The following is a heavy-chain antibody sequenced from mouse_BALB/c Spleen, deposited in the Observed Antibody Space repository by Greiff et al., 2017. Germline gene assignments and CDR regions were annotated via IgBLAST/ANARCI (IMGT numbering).Heavy chain of an antibody. V-gene: IGHV1-14*01. CDR2: INPYNDGT. CDR1: GYTFTSYV. D-gene: IGHD2-4*01. Sequence: VQLKQSGPELVKPGASVKMSCKASGYTFTSYVMHWVKQKPGQGLEWIGYINPYNDGTKYNEKFKGKATLTSDKSSSTAYMELSSLTSEDSAVYYCARGGGDYDGGYFDVWGAGTTVTVSS. CDR3: ARGGGDYDGGYFDV. J-gene: IGHJ1*01.